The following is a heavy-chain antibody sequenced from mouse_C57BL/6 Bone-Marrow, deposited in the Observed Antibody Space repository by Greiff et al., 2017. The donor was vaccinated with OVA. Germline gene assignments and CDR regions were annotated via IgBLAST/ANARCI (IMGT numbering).Heavy chain of an antibody. Sequence: VKLMESGAELVKPGASVKMSCKASGYTFTSYWITWVKQRPGQGLEWIGDIYPGSGSTNYNEKFKSKATLTVDTSSSTAYMQLSSLTSEDSAVYYCARRGLLRSLYYFDYWGQGTTPTVSS. V-gene: IGHV1-55*01. J-gene: IGHJ2*01. CDR2: IYPGSGST. CDR1: GYTFTSYW. CDR3: ARRGLLRSLYYFDY. D-gene: IGHD1-1*01.